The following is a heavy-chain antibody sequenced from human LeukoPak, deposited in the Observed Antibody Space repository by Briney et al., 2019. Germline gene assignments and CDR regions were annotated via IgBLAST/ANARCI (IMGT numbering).Heavy chain of an antibody. Sequence: SETLSLTCTVSGGSISSSSYYWGWIRQPPGKGLEWIGSIYYSGSTYYNPSLKSRVTISVDTSKNQFSLKLSSVTAADTAVYYCASPSGSYYGNAFDIWGQGTMVTVSS. V-gene: IGHV4-39*07. CDR1: GGSISSSSYY. J-gene: IGHJ3*02. D-gene: IGHD1-26*01. CDR2: IYYSGST. CDR3: ASPSGSYYGNAFDI.